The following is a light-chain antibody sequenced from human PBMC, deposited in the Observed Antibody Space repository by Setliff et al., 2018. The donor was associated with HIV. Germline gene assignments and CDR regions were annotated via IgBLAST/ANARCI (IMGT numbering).Light chain of an antibody. V-gene: IGLV2-14*01. Sequence: QSALTQPASVSGSPGQSITISCTGTTSDVGGYNYVSWYQQHPGKAPKLIIYEVKNRPSGVSNRFSGSKSGNTASLTISGLQAEDEADYYCSSYAFTNTLHFGTGTKVTVL. CDR1: TSDVGGYNY. J-gene: IGLJ1*01. CDR3: SSYAFTNTLH. CDR2: EVK.